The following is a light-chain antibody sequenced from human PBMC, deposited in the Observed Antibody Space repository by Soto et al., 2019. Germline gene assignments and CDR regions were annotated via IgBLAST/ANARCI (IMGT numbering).Light chain of an antibody. V-gene: IGLV2-8*01. CDR3: SSFAGNNNVV. J-gene: IGLJ2*01. Sequence: QSALTQPPSASGSPGQSVTISCTGTSSDVGGYNYVSWYQQHPGKAPKLMISEVSKRPSGVPDRFSGSKSGNTASLTVSRLQAEDEADYYCSSFAGNNNVVFGGGTKVTVL. CDR2: EVS. CDR1: SSDVGGYNY.